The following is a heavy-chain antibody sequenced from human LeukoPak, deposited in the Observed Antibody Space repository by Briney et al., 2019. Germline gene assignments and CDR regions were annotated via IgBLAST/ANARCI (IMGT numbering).Heavy chain of an antibody. D-gene: IGHD3-10*01. V-gene: IGHV3-15*01. CDR3: TTDLGLTMIRGVIVD. Sequence: GGSLRLSCAASGFTFANAWMTWVRQAPGKGLEWVGRIKSKGDGETTDYAAPVKVRFSMSRDDSKATMYLQMYSLEAEDTAVYYCTTDLGLTMIRGVIVDWGQGALVTVSS. J-gene: IGHJ4*02. CDR1: GFTFANAW. CDR2: IKSKGDGETT.